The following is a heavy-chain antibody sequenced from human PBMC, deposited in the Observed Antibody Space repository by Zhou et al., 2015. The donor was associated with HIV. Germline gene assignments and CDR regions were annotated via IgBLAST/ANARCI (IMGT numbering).Heavy chain of an antibody. J-gene: IGHJ4*02. D-gene: IGHD3-22*01. CDR2: ISWNSGSI. CDR3: AKAVYDSGGYYFDY. CDR1: GFTFDDYA. V-gene: IGHV3-9*01. Sequence: EVQLVESGGGLVQPGRSLRLSCAASGFTFDDYAMHWVRQAPGKGLEWVSGISWNSGSIGYADSVKGRFTISRDNAKNSLYLQMNSLRAEDTAFYYCAKAVYDSGGYYFDYWGQGTLATVSS.